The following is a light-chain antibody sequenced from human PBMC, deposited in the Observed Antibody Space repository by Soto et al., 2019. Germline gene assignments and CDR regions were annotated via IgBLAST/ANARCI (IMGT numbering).Light chain of an antibody. CDR1: SSNIGAGYD. CDR2: GNS. Sequence: QSVLTQPPSVSGAPGQRVTISCTGSSSNIGAGYDVHWYQQLPRTAPKLLIYGNSNRPSAVPDRFSGSKSGTSASLAITGLQAEDEADYYCQSYDSRLSGYVFGTGTKLTVL. J-gene: IGLJ1*01. CDR3: QSYDSRLSGYV. V-gene: IGLV1-40*01.